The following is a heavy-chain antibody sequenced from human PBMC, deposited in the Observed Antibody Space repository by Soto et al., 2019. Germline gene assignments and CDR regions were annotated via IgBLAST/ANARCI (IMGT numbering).Heavy chain of an antibody. Sequence: GASVKVSCKASGYTFTGYYMHWVRQAPGQGLGWMGWINPNSGGTNYAQKFQGRVTMTRDTSISTAYMELSRLRSDDTAVYYCAREESGSGSYFYYYYGMDVWGQGTTVTVSS. CDR3: AREESGSGSYFYYYYGMDV. CDR1: GYTFTGYY. V-gene: IGHV1-2*02. D-gene: IGHD3-10*01. CDR2: INPNSGGT. J-gene: IGHJ6*02.